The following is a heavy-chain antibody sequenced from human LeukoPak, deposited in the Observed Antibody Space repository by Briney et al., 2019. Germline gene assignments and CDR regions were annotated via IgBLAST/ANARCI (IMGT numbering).Heavy chain of an antibody. CDR2: MWFGATT. D-gene: IGHD1-26*01. Sequence: SETLSLTCTVSGDSISSSSSYWGWIRQPPGKGLEWIGSMWFGATTSYDPSLKSRVTISVDPSKNQFSLKLSSVTAADTALYYCARGRRGSYFQDYWGQGTLVTVSS. J-gene: IGHJ4*02. CDR3: ARGRRGSYFQDY. CDR1: GDSISSSSSY. V-gene: IGHV4-39*07.